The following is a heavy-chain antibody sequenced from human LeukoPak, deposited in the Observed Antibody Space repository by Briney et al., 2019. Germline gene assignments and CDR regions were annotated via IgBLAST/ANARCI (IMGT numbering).Heavy chain of an antibody. CDR3: AGTSPSMVASFDN. Sequence: PGGSLRLSCAASGFTFSSYGMHWVRQAPGKGLEWVAVIWYDGSNKYYADSVKGRFTISRDNSKNTLYPQMNSLRAEDTAVCYCAGTSPSMVASFDNWGQGTLVTVPS. CDR2: IWYDGSNK. J-gene: IGHJ4*02. V-gene: IGHV3-33*01. D-gene: IGHD5-12*01. CDR1: GFTFSSYG.